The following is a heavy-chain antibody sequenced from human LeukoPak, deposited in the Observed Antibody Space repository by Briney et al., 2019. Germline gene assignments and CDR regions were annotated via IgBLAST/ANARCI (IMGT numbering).Heavy chain of an antibody. CDR2: ISWNSGSI. V-gene: IGHV3-9*03. J-gene: IGHJ4*02. D-gene: IGHD1-26*01. Sequence: GGSLRLSCAASGFTFDDDAMHWVRQAPGKGLEWVSGISWNSGSIGYADSVKGRFTISRDNAKNSLYLQMNSLRAEDMALYYCAKARSGSYYFDYWGQGTLVTVSS. CDR3: AKARSGSYYFDY. CDR1: GFTFDDDA.